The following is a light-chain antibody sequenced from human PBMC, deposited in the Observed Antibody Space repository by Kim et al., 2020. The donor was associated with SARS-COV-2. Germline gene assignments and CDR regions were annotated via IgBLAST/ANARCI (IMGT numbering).Light chain of an antibody. CDR1: QSVGTY. CDR2: EAS. Sequence: SWSTGGGAPIYCRASQSVGTYLAWYQQKPGQAPRHLIYEASTRAAGIPARFSGSGSGTDFTLTISSLEPEDFAVYYCQQRSELPTLGGGTKVDIK. V-gene: IGKV3-11*01. J-gene: IGKJ4*01. CDR3: QQRSELPT.